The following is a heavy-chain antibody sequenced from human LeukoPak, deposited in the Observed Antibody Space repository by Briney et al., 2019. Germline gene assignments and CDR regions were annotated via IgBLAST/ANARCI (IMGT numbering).Heavy chain of an antibody. Sequence: GASVKVSCKASGYTFTSYDINWVRQATGQGLEWMGWINPNSGGTNYAQKFQGRVTMTRDTSISTAYMELSSLTFEDTAVYYCARDRMVRGVIKGRGFDPWGQGTLVTVSS. CDR2: INPNSGGT. V-gene: IGHV1-2*02. J-gene: IGHJ5*02. CDR3: ARDRMVRGVIKGRGFDP. D-gene: IGHD3-10*01. CDR1: GYTFTSYD.